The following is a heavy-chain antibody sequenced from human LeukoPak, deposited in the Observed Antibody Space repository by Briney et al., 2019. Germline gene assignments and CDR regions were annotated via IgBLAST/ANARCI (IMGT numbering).Heavy chain of an antibody. Sequence: GGSLRLSCAASGFTFSSYGMHWVRQARAKGLEWVAVIWYDGSNKYYADSVRGRFTISRDNSKNTLYLQMSSLRAEGTAVYYCASPSPGGAAAGLFDYWGQGTLVTVSS. CDR1: GFTFSSYG. V-gene: IGHV3-33*01. CDR3: ASPSPGGAAAGLFDY. CDR2: IWYDGSNK. J-gene: IGHJ4*02. D-gene: IGHD6-13*01.